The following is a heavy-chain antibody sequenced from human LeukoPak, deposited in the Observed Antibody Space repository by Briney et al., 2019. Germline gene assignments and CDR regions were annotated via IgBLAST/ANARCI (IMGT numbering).Heavy chain of an antibody. J-gene: IGHJ5*02. D-gene: IGHD3-3*01. V-gene: IGHV4-59*01. CDR2: IYYSGST. CDR3: ARHYDFWSGYWYNWFDP. CDR1: GGSISSYY. Sequence: SETLSLTCTVSGGSISSYYWSWIRQPPGKGLEWIGYIYYSGSTNYNPSLKSRVTISVDTSKNQFSLKLSSATAADTAVYYCARHYDFWSGYWYNWFDPWGQGTLVTVSS.